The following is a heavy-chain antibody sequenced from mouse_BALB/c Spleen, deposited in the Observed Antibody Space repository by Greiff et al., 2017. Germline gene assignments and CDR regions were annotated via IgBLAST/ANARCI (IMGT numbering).Heavy chain of an antibody. Sequence: QVTLKVSGAELVRPGSSVKISCKASGYAFSSYWMNWVKQRPGQGLEWIGQIYPGDGDTNYNGKFKGKATLTADKSSSTAYMQLSSLTSEDSAVYFCAGYDYDGPWFAYWGQGTLVTVSA. CDR2: IYPGDGDT. J-gene: IGHJ3*01. CDR1: GYAFSSYW. V-gene: IGHV1-80*01. D-gene: IGHD2-4*01. CDR3: AGYDYDGPWFAY.